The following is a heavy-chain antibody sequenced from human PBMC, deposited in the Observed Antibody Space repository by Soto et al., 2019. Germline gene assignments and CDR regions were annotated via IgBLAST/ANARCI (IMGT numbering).Heavy chain of an antibody. J-gene: IGHJ4*02. V-gene: IGHV3-33*01. D-gene: IGHD6-19*01. CDR3: ARDVSSGWYPGFDY. Sequence: ESVGGVVQPGRSLRLSCAASGFTFSSYGMHWVRQAPGKGLEWVAVIWYDGSNKYYADSVKGRFTISRDNSKNTLYLQMNSLRAEDTAVYYCARDVSSGWYPGFDYWGQGTLVTVSS. CDR2: IWYDGSNK. CDR1: GFTFSSYG.